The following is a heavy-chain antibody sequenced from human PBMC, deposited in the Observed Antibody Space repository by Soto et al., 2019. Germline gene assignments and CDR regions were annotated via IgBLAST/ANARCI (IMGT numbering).Heavy chain of an antibody. D-gene: IGHD2-2*01. Sequence: QVQLVQSGAEVKKPGSSVKVSCKASGGTFGSYAFSWVRQAPGQGLEWRGGIIPVSGAAHYAQKFQGRVTITADESTSTAYMELSSLSSQDTAGYYCATALGCRSTSCTLDYWGQGTRVIVSS. CDR3: ATALGCRSTSCTLDY. CDR1: GGTFGSYA. J-gene: IGHJ4*02. CDR2: IIPVSGAA. V-gene: IGHV1-69*01.